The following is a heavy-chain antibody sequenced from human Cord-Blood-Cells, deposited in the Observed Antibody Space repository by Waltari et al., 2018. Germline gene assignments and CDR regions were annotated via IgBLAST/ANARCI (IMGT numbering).Heavy chain of an antibody. CDR2: IKKREST. V-gene: IGHV4-34*01. D-gene: IGHD4-4*01. CDR1: GGSFSGYY. Sequence: QVQLQQWGAGLLKPSETLSLTCAVYGGSFSGYYWSWIRQPPRKGVGGTGEIKKRESTNHHPSLKRRVTISVDTSKNQFSLKLSSVTAADTAVYYCARGVTVTRNAFDIWGQGTMVTVSS. J-gene: IGHJ3*02. CDR3: ARGVTVTRNAFDI.